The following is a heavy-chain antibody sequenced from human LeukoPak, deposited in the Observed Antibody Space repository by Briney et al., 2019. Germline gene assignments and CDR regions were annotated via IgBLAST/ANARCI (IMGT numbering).Heavy chain of an antibody. CDR1: GYTFTSYY. CDR3: ARGTRIVVVTGKSRFDP. D-gene: IGHD2-21*02. Sequence: GASVKVSCKASGYTFTSYYMHWVRQAPGQGLEWMGIINPSGGSTSYAQKFQGRVTMTRDTSTSTVYMELSSLRSEDTAAYYCARGTRIVVVTGKSRFDPWGQGTLVTVSS. V-gene: IGHV1-46*01. J-gene: IGHJ5*02. CDR2: INPSGGST.